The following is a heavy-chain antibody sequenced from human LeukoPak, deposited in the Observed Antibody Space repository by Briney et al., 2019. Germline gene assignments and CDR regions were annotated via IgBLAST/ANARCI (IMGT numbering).Heavy chain of an antibody. CDR2: IYYSGST. V-gene: IGHV4-39*01. CDR3: AGYSSSWYDY. J-gene: IGHJ4*02. Sequence: NPSETLSLTCTVSGGSISSSRYYWRWIRQPPGKGLERIGSIYYSGSTYYNPSLKSRLHIPVDPSKNPSSLKLRSVTPARPAVYYCAGYSSSWYDYWGQGTLVTVSS. D-gene: IGHD6-13*01. CDR1: GGSISSSRYY.